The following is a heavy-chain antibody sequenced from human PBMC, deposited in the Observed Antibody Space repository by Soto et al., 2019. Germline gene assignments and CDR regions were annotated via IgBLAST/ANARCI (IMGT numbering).Heavy chain of an antibody. CDR2: IIPIFDTT. CDR3: ARASIGRITGSTLAYYYYYVMDV. CDR1: GGSLTGYT. Sequence: QVQLVQSGAEVKRSGSSVKVSCKASGGSLTGYTITWVRQAPGQGLEWMGGIIPIFDTTNYAQKLQGRVTITADDSTITAYMELSSLRSKDTAVYYWARASIGRITGSTLAYYYYYVMDVWGQGTTVTVSS. V-gene: IGHV1-69*01. J-gene: IGHJ6*02. D-gene: IGHD1-7*01.